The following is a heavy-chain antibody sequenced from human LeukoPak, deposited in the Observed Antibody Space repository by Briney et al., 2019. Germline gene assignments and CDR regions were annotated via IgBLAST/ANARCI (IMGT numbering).Heavy chain of an antibody. Sequence: GGSLRLSCAASGFTSSDHYMDWVRQAPGKGLEWVAAISYDGGNEYYADSVKGRFTISRDNSKNTLYLQMNSLRVEDTAVYFCARVRVGTTTGDTFDIWGQGTMVTVAS. J-gene: IGHJ3*02. D-gene: IGHD1-26*01. V-gene: IGHV3-30-3*01. CDR2: ISYDGGNE. CDR1: GFTSSDHY. CDR3: ARVRVGTTTGDTFDI.